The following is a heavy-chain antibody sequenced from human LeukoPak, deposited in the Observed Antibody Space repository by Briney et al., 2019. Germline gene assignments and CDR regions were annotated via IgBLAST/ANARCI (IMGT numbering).Heavy chain of an antibody. CDR2: ISGSGGST. CDR3: AKSQYCSGGSCYSYYYYYYMDV. Sequence: PGGSLRLSCAASGFTFSNFAMSWVRQAPGKGLEWVSSISGSGGSTYYADSVKGRFTISRDNSKNTLYLQMNSLRAEDTAVYYCAKSQYCSGGSCYSYYYYYYMDVWGKGTTVTISS. V-gene: IGHV3-23*01. D-gene: IGHD2-15*01. J-gene: IGHJ6*03. CDR1: GFTFSNFA.